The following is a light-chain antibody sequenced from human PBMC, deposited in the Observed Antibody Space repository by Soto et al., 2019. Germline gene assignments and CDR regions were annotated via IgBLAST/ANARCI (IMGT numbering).Light chain of an antibody. V-gene: IGLV1-47*01. J-gene: IGLJ1*01. CDR2: RNN. CDR1: SSNIGSNY. Sequence: QSVLTQPPSASGTPGQRVTISCSGSSSNIGSNYVYWYQQLPGTAPKLLIYRNNQRPSGVPDRFSGSKSGTSASLAISGPRSEDESDYYFAAWDDSLCAYYVFGTGTKVTVL. CDR3: AAWDDSLCAYYV.